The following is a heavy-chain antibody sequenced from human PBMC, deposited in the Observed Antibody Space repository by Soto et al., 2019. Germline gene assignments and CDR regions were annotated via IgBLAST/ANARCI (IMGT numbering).Heavy chain of an antibody. Sequence: GGSLRLSCAASGFTFSSYAMSWVRQAPGKGLEWVSAISGSGGSTYYADSVKGRFTISRDNSKNTLYLQMNSLRAEDMAVYYCATRLSLYTMVRGDPKYYYYGMDVWGQGTTVTVSS. V-gene: IGHV3-23*01. CDR2: ISGSGGST. D-gene: IGHD3-10*01. CDR3: ATRLSLYTMVRGDPKYYYYGMDV. J-gene: IGHJ6*02. CDR1: GFTFSSYA.